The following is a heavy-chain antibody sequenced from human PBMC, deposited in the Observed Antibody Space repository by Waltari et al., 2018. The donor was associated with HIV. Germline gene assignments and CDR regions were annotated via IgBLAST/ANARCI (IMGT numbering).Heavy chain of an antibody. CDR3: ARHRVWYTSSSLDY. CDR2: IKEDGDDK. Sequence: EVQVVDSGGGLVQPGGSLRRSAATPGFTVSAYWMSWFRQAPGKGLEWVARIKEDGDDKYYVDSVKGRFTISRDNAENSLSLQMTALRAEDTAIYFCARHRVWYTSSSLDYWGQGTLVTVS. CDR1: GFTVSAYW. D-gene: IGHD6-13*01. V-gene: IGHV3-7*01. J-gene: IGHJ4*02.